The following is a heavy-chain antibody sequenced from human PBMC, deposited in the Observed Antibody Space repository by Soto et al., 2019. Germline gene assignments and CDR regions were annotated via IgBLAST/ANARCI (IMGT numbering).Heavy chain of an antibody. D-gene: IGHD6-19*01. CDR2: ISSSSSYT. V-gene: IGHV3-11*06. J-gene: IGHJ4*02. CDR3: AIGIAVAGTGGQGHFPPPR. CDR1: GFTFSDYY. Sequence: GGSLRLSCAASGFTFSDYYMSWIRQAPGKGLEWVSYISSSSSYTHYADSVKGRFTISRDNAKNSLYLQMKSLRAEDTAVYYCAIGIAVAGTGGQGHFPPPRWGQGT.